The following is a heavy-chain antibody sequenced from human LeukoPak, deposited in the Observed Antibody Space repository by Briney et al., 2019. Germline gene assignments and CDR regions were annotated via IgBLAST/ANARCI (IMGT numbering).Heavy chain of an antibody. J-gene: IGHJ4*02. D-gene: IGHD3-22*01. CDR2: VDPEDGET. CDR3: ATVRVGDYDSSGYRFDY. V-gene: IGHV1-69-2*01. Sequence: ATVKISCKASGYTFTDYYMHWVQQAPGKGLEWMGRVDPEDGETIYAEKFQGRVTITADTSTDTAYMELSSLRSEDTAVYYCATVRVGDYDSSGYRFDYWGQGTLVIVSA. CDR1: GYTFTDYY.